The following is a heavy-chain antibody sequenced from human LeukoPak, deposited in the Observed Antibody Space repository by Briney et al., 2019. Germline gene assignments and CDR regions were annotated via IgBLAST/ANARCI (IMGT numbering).Heavy chain of an antibody. Sequence: ASVKVSCKASGYTFTSYGISWVRQAPGQGLEWMGWISAYNGNTNYAQKLQGRVTMTTDTSTSTAYMELRSLRSEDTAMYYCATDPVGYCSSDSCYSVDYWGQGTLVTVSS. V-gene: IGHV1-18*01. J-gene: IGHJ4*02. CDR3: ATDPVGYCSSDSCYSVDY. CDR1: GYTFTSYG. D-gene: IGHD2-15*01. CDR2: ISAYNGNT.